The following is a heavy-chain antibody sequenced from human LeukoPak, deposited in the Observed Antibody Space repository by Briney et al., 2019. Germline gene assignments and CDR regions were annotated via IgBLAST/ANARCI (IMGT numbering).Heavy chain of an antibody. CDR3: ARDYDILTGDSDALDI. CDR2: IYYSGST. J-gene: IGHJ3*02. CDR1: GGSISSYY. Sequence: SETLSLTCTVSGGSISSYYWSWIRQPPGKGLEWIGYIYYSGSTNYNPSLKSRVTISVDTSKNQFSLKLSSVTAADTAVYYCARDYDILTGDSDALDIWGQGTMVTVSS. D-gene: IGHD3-9*01. V-gene: IGHV4-59*01.